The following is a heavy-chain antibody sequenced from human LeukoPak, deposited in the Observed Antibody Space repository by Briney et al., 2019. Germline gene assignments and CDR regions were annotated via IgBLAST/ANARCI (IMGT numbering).Heavy chain of an antibody. J-gene: IGHJ4*02. Sequence: GGSLRLSCAASGLTFSDYYMSWIRQAPGKGLEWVSYISSSGSTIYYADSVKGRFTISRDNAKNSLYLQMNSLRAEDTAVYYCARGYCSGGSCYSGFDYWGQGTLVTVSS. CDR3: ARGYCSGGSCYSGFDY. D-gene: IGHD2-15*01. V-gene: IGHV3-11*01. CDR2: ISSSGSTI. CDR1: GLTFSDYY.